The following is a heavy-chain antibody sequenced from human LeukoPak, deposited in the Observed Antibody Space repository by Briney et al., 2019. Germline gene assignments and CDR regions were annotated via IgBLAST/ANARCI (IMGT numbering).Heavy chain of an antibody. CDR3: ARRAGGVVVAATRGWFDP. J-gene: IGHJ5*02. Sequence: GESLKISCKGSGYSFTSYWIGWVRQMPGKGLEWMGIIYPGDSDTRYSPSFQGQVTISADKSISTAYLQWSSLKASDTAMYYCARRAGGVVVAATRGWFDPWGQGTLVTVSS. CDR1: GYSFTSYW. V-gene: IGHV5-51*01. D-gene: IGHD2-15*01. CDR2: IYPGDSDT.